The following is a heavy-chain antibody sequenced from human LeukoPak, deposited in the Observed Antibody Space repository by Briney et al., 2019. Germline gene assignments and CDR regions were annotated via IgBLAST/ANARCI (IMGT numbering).Heavy chain of an antibody. CDR3: ARDMTMVGRYDP. V-gene: IGHV3-21*04. J-gene: IGHJ5*02. Sequence: GGSLRLSCAASGFSFSTYSMNWVRQAPGKGLEWVSSISSSSSYMYYVDSVKGRFTISRDNAENSLYLQMNSLRAEDTAVYYCARDMTMVGRYDPWGQGTLVTVSS. CDR1: GFSFSTYS. CDR2: ISSSSSYM. D-gene: IGHD4/OR15-4a*01.